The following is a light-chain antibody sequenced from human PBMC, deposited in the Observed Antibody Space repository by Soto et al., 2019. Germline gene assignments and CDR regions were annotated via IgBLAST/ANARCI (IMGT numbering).Light chain of an antibody. J-gene: IGLJ2*01. CDR3: SSYTTSNTVI. V-gene: IGLV2-14*01. Sequence: QSVLTQPASVSGSPGQSITISCTGTTSDIGAYDFVSWYQQHPGKAPKLMIYEVSSRPPGLSHRFSGSKSGNTASLTISALQAEDEAAYYCSSYTTSNTVIFGGGTKVTVL. CDR2: EVS. CDR1: TSDIGAYDF.